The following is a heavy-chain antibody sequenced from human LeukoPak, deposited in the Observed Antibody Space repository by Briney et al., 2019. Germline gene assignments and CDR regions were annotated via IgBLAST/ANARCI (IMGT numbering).Heavy chain of an antibody. V-gene: IGHV1-2*04. Sequence: ASVKVSCKASGYTFIGYYIHWVRQAPGQGLEWMGWINPNNGDTNHAQKFQGWVTMTRDTSINTAYMELSSLKSGDTAVYYCARDMGITLLRGLGFDPWGQGTLVTVSS. J-gene: IGHJ5*02. CDR1: GYTFIGYY. CDR2: INPNNGDT. CDR3: ARDMGITLLRGLGFDP. D-gene: IGHD3-10*01.